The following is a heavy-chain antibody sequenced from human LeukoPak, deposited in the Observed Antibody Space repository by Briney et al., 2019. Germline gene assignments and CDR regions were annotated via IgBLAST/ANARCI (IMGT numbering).Heavy chain of an antibody. D-gene: IGHD6-19*01. V-gene: IGHV3-23*01. CDR3: AKVRNSGWYPSGFDY. J-gene: IGHJ4*02. CDR2: ISGGAGST. CDR1: GFTFSSYA. Sequence: PGGSLRLSCAASGFTFSSYAMSWVRQAPGKGLEWVSAISGGAGSTYYADSVKGRFTISRDNSKNTLYLQMNSLRVEDTAVYYCAKVRNSGWYPSGFDYWGQGTLVTVSS.